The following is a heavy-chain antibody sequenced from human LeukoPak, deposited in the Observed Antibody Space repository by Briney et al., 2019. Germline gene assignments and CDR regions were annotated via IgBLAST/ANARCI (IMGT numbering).Heavy chain of an antibody. V-gene: IGHV3-7*01. Sequence: GGSLRLSCAASGFAFSTYWMSWVRQTPGKGLEWVAIIKQDGSEKYYGDSVKGRFTISRDNAKTSLYLEMNSLRAEDTAVYYCARDLSGIAGYTYGRGIDYWGQGTLVTVSS. CDR3: ARDLSGIAGYTYGRGIDY. J-gene: IGHJ4*02. CDR1: GFAFSTYW. D-gene: IGHD5-18*01. CDR2: IKQDGSEK.